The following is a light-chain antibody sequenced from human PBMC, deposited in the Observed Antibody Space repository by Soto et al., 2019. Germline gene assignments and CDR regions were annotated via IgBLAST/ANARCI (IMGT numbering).Light chain of an antibody. Sequence: EIVITQSPATLSVSPGERATLSCRASQSISSNLAWYQQKPGQAPRLLIYGPSTRATGIPARFSGSGSGTEFTLTISSLQSEDFAVYYCQQYNNWPLTFGGGTKVDIK. J-gene: IGKJ4*01. CDR2: GPS. V-gene: IGKV3-15*01. CDR1: QSISSN. CDR3: QQYNNWPLT.